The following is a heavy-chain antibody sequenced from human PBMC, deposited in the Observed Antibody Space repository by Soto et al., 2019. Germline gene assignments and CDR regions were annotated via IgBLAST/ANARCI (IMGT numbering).Heavy chain of an antibody. CDR3: ASFRVTMVRGDDAFDI. CDR2: INPSGGST. J-gene: IGHJ3*02. D-gene: IGHD3-10*01. CDR1: GYTFTSYY. V-gene: IGHV1-46*01. Sequence: QVQLVQSGAEVKKPGASVKVSCKASGYTFTSYYMHWVRQAPGQGLEWMGIINPSGGSTSYAQKFQGRVTMTRDTSTSTVYMELSSLRSEDTAVYYCASFRVTMVRGDDAFDIWGQGTMVTVSS.